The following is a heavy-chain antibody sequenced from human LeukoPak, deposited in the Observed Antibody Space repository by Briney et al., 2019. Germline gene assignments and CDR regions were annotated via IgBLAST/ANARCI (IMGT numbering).Heavy chain of an antibody. CDR3: ERGREYYGPRSHFDY. CDR2: ISYDGSNK. Sequence: GGSLRLSCAASGFTFSSYAMHWVRQAPGKGLEWVAVISYDGSNKYYADSVKGRFTISRDSSKNTLYLQMNSLRAEDTAVYYCERGREYYGPRSHFDYGGQGTLVTVSS. CDR1: GFTFSSYA. J-gene: IGHJ4*02. V-gene: IGHV3-30*04. D-gene: IGHD3-10*01.